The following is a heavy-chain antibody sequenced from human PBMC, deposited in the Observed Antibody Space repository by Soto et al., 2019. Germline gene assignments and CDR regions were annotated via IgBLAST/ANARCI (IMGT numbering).Heavy chain of an antibody. CDR2: IYYSGST. CDR1: GGSISSYD. V-gene: IGHV4-59*01. Sequence: SETLSLTCPVSGGSISSYDWSWIRQPPGKGLEWIGYIYYSGSTNYNPSLKSRVTISVDTSKNQFSLKLSSVTAADTAVYYCARGGSDTMVRGVWGYYYYYMDVWGKGTTVTVSS. D-gene: IGHD3-10*01. CDR3: ARGGSDTMVRGVWGYYYYYMDV. J-gene: IGHJ6*03.